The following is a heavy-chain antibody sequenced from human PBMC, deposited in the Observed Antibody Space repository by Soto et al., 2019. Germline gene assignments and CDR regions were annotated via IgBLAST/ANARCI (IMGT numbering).Heavy chain of an antibody. V-gene: IGHV4-59*01. D-gene: IGHD3-10*01. CDR1: GGSISSYY. Sequence: PSETLSLTCTVSGGSISSYYWSWIRQPPGKGLEWIGYIYYSGSTNYNPSLKSRVTISVDTSKNQFSLKLSSVTAADTAVYYCARTSPLYYYGSGSPGPFDYWGQGTLVTVSS. CDR3: ARTSPLYYYGSGSPGPFDY. CDR2: IYYSGST. J-gene: IGHJ4*02.